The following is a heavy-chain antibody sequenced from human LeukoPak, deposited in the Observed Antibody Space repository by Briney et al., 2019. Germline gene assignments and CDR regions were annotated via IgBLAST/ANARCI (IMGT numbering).Heavy chain of an antibody. CDR3: AKEPHNYYDSSGYYNYFDY. CDR2: ISGTGGST. V-gene: IGHV3-23*01. CDR1: GFTFNTNA. D-gene: IGHD3-22*01. Sequence: GGSLRLSCAASGFTFNTNAMSWVRQAPGKGLEWVSAISGTGGSTYYADSVKGRFTISRDNSKTTLYLQMNSLRAEDTAVYYCAKEPHNYYDSSGYYNYFDYWGQGTLVTVSS. J-gene: IGHJ4*02.